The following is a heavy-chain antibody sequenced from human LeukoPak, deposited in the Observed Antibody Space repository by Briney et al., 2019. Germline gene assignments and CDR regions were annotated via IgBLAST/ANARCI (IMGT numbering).Heavy chain of an antibody. D-gene: IGHD2-2*03. CDR1: GGSISSSSYY. Sequence: SETLSLTCTVSGGSISSSSYYWGWIRQPPGKGLERIGSIYYSGSTYYNPSLKSRVTISVDTSKNQFSLKLSSVTAADAAVYYCARRVAIVVAHYYYYYMDVWGKGTTVAISS. CDR2: IYYSGST. V-gene: IGHV4-39*01. J-gene: IGHJ6*03. CDR3: ARRVAIVVAHYYYYYMDV.